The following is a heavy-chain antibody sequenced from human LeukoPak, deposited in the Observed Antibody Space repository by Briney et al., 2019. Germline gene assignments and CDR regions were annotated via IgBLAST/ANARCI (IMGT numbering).Heavy chain of an antibody. CDR1: GGSINSYY. CDR2: ISYSGST. Sequence: PSETLSLTCTVSGGSINSYYWSWIRQPPGKGLEWIGCISYSGSTNYNPSLQSRVTMSVGTSKNHFSLKLTSVTAADTAVYYCARDGAGQGYYDIFTGYGMDVWGQGTTVTVSS. J-gene: IGHJ6*02. D-gene: IGHD3-9*01. CDR3: ARDGAGQGYYDIFTGYGMDV. V-gene: IGHV4-59*01.